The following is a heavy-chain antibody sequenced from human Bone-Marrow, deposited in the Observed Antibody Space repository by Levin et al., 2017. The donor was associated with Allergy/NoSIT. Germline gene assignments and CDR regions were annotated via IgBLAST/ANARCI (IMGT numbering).Heavy chain of an antibody. J-gene: IGHJ4*02. CDR1: GYTFSSYD. D-gene: IGHD2-15*01. CDR2: MNPHISNL. V-gene: IGHV1-8*01. CDR3: ARGRPQYCSDGTCGNYYFDY. Sequence: GESLKISCKASGYTFSSYDINWVRQATGQGLEWMGWMNPHISNLGYAQKFQGRVTMTRNTPISTAYMELFSLKSDDTAVYYCARGRPQYCSDGTCGNYYFDYWGQGTLVTVSS.